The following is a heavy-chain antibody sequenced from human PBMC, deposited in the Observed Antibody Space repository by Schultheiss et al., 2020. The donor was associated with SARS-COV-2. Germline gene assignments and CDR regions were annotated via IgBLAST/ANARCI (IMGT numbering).Heavy chain of an antibody. CDR2: ISYDGSNK. CDR3: ARSAYGSANWFDP. V-gene: IGHV3-30-3*01. CDR1: GFTFSSYW. D-gene: IGHD3-10*01. J-gene: IGHJ5*02. Sequence: GGSLRLSCAASGFTFSSYWMHWVRQAPGKGLEWVAVISYDGSNKYYADSVKGRFTISRDNSKNTLYLQMNSLRAEDTAVYYCARSAYGSANWFDPWGQGTLVTVSS.